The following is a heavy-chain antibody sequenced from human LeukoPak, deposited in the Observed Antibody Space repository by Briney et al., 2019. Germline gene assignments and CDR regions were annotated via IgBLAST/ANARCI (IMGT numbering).Heavy chain of an antibody. CDR1: GGSISSSSYY. Sequence: KSSETLSLTCTVSGGSISSSSYYWGWIRQPPGKGLEWIGSIYYSGSTYYNPSLKSRVTISVDTSKNQFSLKLSSVTAADTAAYYCAGPLIKESGYFYAMDVWGQGTTVTVSS. CDR2: IYYSGST. CDR3: AGPLIKESGYFYAMDV. D-gene: IGHD3-10*01. V-gene: IGHV4-39*01. J-gene: IGHJ6*02.